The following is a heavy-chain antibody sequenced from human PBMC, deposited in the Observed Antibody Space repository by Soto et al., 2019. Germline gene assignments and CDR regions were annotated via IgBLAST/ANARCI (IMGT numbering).Heavy chain of an antibody. J-gene: IGHJ4*02. CDR2: VYYSGYT. Sequence: SETLSLTCTVSGGSISSFHWSWIRQPPGRGLEWIGYVYYSGYTNYNPSLKGRVAMSIDTSKSRFSLRLNSVTAADTAVYYCARLTSYDSTGRFDYWGQGIQVTVSS. V-gene: IGHV4-59*01. D-gene: IGHD2-8*02. CDR1: GGSISSFH. CDR3: ARLTSYDSTGRFDY.